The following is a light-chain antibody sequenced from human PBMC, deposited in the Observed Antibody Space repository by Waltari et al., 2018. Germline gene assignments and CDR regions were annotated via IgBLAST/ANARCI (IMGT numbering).Light chain of an antibody. V-gene: IGLV1-44*01. J-gene: IGLJ2*01. CDR1: SSNLESNN. Sequence: QSVLTQPPSASGTPGQRITISCSGSSSNLESNNVNWYQQFPGTAPKLPIYSNNYRPSGVPDRFSGSKSGTSASLAISGLQSEDEADYYCAAWDDSLNGVVFGGGTKLTVL. CDR2: SNN. CDR3: AAWDDSLNGVV.